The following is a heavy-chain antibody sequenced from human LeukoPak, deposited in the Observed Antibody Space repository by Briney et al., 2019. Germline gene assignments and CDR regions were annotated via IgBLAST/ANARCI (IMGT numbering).Heavy chain of an antibody. CDR2: VSSTGYTT. CDR3: AKGAVGKTESSGYPPHFDY. Sequence: GGTLRLSCVVSGFTLPYGMSWVRQAPGKGLEWVSYVSSTGYTTSYADSVKGRFTISRDNAKNTVFLQMDSLRADDTAVYYCAKGAVGKTESSGYPPHFDYWGQGTLVTVSS. V-gene: IGHV3-23*01. J-gene: IGHJ4*02. CDR1: GFTLPYG. D-gene: IGHD3-22*01.